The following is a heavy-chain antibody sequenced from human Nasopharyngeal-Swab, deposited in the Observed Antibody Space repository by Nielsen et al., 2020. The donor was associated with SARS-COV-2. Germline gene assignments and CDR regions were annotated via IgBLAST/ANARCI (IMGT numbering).Heavy chain of an antibody. CDR2: ITWNSGV. CDR1: EFTYDDYA. V-gene: IGHV3-9*01. D-gene: IGHD4-11*01. Sequence: SLKISCVASEFTYDDYAMHWVRQAPGKGLEWVSGITWNSGVAYTDSVKGRFTISRDNARNSLYLQMNSLRTEDTAFYYCTKGRADYSNPSFDNWGQGTLVTVSS. J-gene: IGHJ4*02. CDR3: TKGRADYSNPSFDN.